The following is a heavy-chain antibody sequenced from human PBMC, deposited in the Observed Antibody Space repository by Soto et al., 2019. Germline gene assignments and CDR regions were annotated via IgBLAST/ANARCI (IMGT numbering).Heavy chain of an antibody. Sequence: GASVKVSCKASGYTFTSYGISWVRQAPGQGLERMGWISAYNGNTNYAQKLQGRVTMTTDTSTSTAYMELRSLRSDDTAVYYCARGSSSGVYYYYYGMDVWGQGTTVTVSS. V-gene: IGHV1-18*04. CDR1: GYTFTSYG. CDR3: ARGSSSGVYYYYYGMDV. J-gene: IGHJ6*02. CDR2: ISAYNGNT. D-gene: IGHD6-6*01.